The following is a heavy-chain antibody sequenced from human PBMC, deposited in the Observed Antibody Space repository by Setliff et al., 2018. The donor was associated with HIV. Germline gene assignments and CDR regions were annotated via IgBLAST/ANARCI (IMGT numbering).Heavy chain of an antibody. CDR1: GITLSSYA. V-gene: IGHV3-23*01. CDR2: ISGTGGTT. Sequence: PGGSLRLSCVASGITLSSYAMSWVRQAPGKGLEWVSAISGTGGTTNYADSVKGRFTISRDNSKNTLYLQMNSLRAEDTAVYYCANGADYFDYWGQGTLVTVSS. J-gene: IGHJ4*02. D-gene: IGHD3-16*01. CDR3: ANGADYFDY.